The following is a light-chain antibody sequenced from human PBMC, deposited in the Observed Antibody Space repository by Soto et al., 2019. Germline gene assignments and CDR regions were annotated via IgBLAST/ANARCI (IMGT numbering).Light chain of an antibody. Sequence: DIQMTQSPSTLSASVGDRVTITCRACQSISSWLAWYQQKPGKAPKLLIHDASSLESGVPSRFSGSGSGTEFTLTISSLQPDDFATYYCQQYNSYSGTFGQGTKVEIK. CDR3: QQYNSYSGT. CDR2: DAS. CDR1: QSISSW. V-gene: IGKV1-5*01. J-gene: IGKJ1*01.